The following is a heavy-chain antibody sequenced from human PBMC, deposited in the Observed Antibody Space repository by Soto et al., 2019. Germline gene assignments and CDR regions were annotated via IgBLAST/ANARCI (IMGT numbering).Heavy chain of an antibody. CDR1: GGPISSGDYY. CDR3: AHSHGPFDY. Sequence: KPSETLSLTCTVSGGPISSGDYYWSWIRQPPGKALEWLALIYWDDDKRYSPSLKSRLTITKDTSKNQVVLTMTNMDPVDTATYYCAHSHGPFDYWGQGTLVTVSS. CDR2: IYWDDDK. V-gene: IGHV2-5*08. J-gene: IGHJ4*02. D-gene: IGHD2-8*01.